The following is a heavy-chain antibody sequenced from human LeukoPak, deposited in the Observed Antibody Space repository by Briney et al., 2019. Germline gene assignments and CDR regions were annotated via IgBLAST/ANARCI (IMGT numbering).Heavy chain of an antibody. D-gene: IGHD6-13*01. CDR3: ARVLKGIAAAAPGDY. V-gene: IGHV1-18*01. CDR2: MSAYNGNT. Sequence: GASVKVSCKASGYSFTSYGFNWVRQAPGQGLEWMGWMSAYNGNTNYAQKLQGRVTMTTDTSTSTAYMELRSLRSDDTAVYYCARVLKGIAAAAPGDYWGQGTLVTVSS. CDR1: GYSFTSYG. J-gene: IGHJ4*02.